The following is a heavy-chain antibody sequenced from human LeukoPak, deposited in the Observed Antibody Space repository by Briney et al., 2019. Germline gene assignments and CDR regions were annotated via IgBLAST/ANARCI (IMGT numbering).Heavy chain of an antibody. J-gene: IGHJ4*02. V-gene: IGHV3-23*01. Sequence: RGSLRLSCAASGFTFSSYAMYWVRQAPGKGLEWVSGISGSGGSTFYADSVKGRFTISRDNSENTVYLQMNSLRADDTAVYYCAKTTAGYSSGRYPGWPVDYWGQGTLVTVSS. CDR2: ISGSGGST. CDR3: AKTTAGYSSGRYPGWPVDY. CDR1: GFTFSSYA. D-gene: IGHD6-19*01.